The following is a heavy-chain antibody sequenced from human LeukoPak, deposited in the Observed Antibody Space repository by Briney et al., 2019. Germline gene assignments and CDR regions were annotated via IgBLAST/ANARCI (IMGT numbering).Heavy chain of an antibody. D-gene: IGHD3-10*01. CDR1: GGSISSYY. CDR3: ARGPYYYGSGSRNWFDP. V-gene: IGHV4-59*01. Sequence: SEILSLTCTVSGGSISSYYWSWIRQPPGKGLEWIGYIYYIGRTAYNPSIKSRVTISVDTSKTQFSLKLSSVTAADTAVYYCARGPYYYGSGSRNWFDPWGQGTLVTVSS. CDR2: IYYIGRT. J-gene: IGHJ5*02.